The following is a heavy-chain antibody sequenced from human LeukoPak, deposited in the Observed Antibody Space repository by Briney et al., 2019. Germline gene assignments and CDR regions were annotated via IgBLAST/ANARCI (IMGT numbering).Heavy chain of an antibody. CDR2: ISWDGGST. D-gene: IGHD6-13*01. CDR1: GFTFDDYT. Sequence: GGSLRLSCAASGFTFDDYTMHWVRQAPGKGLEWVSLISWDGGSTYYADSVKGRFTISRDNSKNSLYLQMNSLRTEDTALYYCAKDILAAAGTLSAYFDYWGQGTRVTVSS. J-gene: IGHJ4*02. CDR3: AKDILAAAGTLSAYFDY. V-gene: IGHV3-43*01.